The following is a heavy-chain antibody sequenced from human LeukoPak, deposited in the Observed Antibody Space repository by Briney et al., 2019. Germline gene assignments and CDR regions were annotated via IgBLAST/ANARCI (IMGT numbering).Heavy chain of an antibody. CDR3: ARYCSGGSCYDP. CDR1: GYTFTSYG. CDR2: ISAYNGNT. D-gene: IGHD2-15*01. J-gene: IGHJ5*02. Sequence: ASVKVSCKASGYTFTSYGISWVRQAPGQGLEWMGRISAYNGNTNYAQKLQGRVTMTTDTSTSTAYMELRSLRSDDTAVYYCARYCSGGSCYDPWGQGTLVTVSS. V-gene: IGHV1-18*01.